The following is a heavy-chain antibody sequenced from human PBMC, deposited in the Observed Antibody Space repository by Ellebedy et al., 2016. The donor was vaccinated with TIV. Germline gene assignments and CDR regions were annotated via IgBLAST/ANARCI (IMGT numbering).Heavy chain of an antibody. CDR1: GGTFSTYA. D-gene: IGHD5-24*01. Sequence: AASVKVSCKASGGTFSTYALSWVRQAPGQGLEWMGGIIPMFGKANYAQKFKGRVSITADKSTTTVYMEVSSLRSEDTAVYYCAREGREYNTPSQYFQNWGQGTVVTVSS. J-gene: IGHJ1*01. CDR2: IIPMFGKA. V-gene: IGHV1-69*06. CDR3: AREGREYNTPSQYFQN.